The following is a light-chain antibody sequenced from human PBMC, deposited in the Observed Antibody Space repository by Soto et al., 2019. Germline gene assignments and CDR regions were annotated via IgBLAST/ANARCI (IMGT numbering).Light chain of an antibody. Sequence: EVVLTQSPATLSLSPGDRATLSCRASQSVNNFLAWYQQKPGQTPRLLIYDASKRATGIPGRFSGSGSGTDFTLTIRSLEPEDFAVYYGQQRSSWPHAISFGVGTKVEI. CDR1: QSVNNF. CDR3: QQRSSWPHAIS. CDR2: DAS. J-gene: IGKJ4*01. V-gene: IGKV3-11*01.